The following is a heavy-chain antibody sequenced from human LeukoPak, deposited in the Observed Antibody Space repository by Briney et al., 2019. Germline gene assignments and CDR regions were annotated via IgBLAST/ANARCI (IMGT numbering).Heavy chain of an antibody. D-gene: IGHD2-21*01. V-gene: IGHV4-39*01. CDR2: IYYSGST. J-gene: IGHJ4*02. Sequence: SETLSLTCTVSGVSISSSSYYWGWIRQPPGKGLEWIGSIYYSGSTYYNPSLKSRVTISVDTSKNQFSLKLSSVTAADTAVYYCGGGHMGFDYWGQGTLVTVSS. CDR1: GVSISSSSYY. CDR3: GGGHMGFDY.